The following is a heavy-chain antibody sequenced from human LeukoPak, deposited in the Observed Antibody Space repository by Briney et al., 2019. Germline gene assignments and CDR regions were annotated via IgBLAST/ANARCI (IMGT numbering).Heavy chain of an antibody. Sequence: GGSLRLSRAASGFTFSNYAMSRVRQAPGKGLEWVSAISGSGVTTYYADSVKGRFTISRDNPKNTLYLQMNSLRAEDTAVYYCAKDQLTTVTTSFDYWGQGTLVTVSS. V-gene: IGHV3-23*01. CDR2: ISGSGVTT. CDR3: AKDQLTTVTTSFDY. D-gene: IGHD4-11*01. CDR1: GFTFSNYA. J-gene: IGHJ4*02.